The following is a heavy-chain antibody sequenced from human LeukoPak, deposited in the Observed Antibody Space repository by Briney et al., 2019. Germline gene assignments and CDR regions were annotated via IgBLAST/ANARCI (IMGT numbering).Heavy chain of an antibody. CDR1: GFTFSSYA. CDR3: AKWNYYDSSGHDAFDI. D-gene: IGHD3-22*01. V-gene: IGHV3-23*01. Sequence: GGSLRLSCAASGFTFSSYAMSWVRQAPGKGLEWVSAISGSGGSTYYADSVKGRFTISRDNSKNTLYLQMNSLRAEDTAVYYCAKWNYYDSSGHDAFDIWGQGTMVTVSS. CDR2: ISGSGGST. J-gene: IGHJ3*02.